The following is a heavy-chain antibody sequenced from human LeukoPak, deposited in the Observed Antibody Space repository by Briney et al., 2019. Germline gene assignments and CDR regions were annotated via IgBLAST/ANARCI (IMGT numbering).Heavy chain of an antibody. J-gene: IGHJ4*02. D-gene: IGHD7-27*01. CDR1: GFTFSSYE. CDR3: ARVLSVHWGRDVVDDY. Sequence: GGSLRLSCAASGFTFSSYEMDWVRQAPGKGLEWVSFISSSGSTIYYTDSVKGRFTISRDNAKNSLYLQMHSLRAEDTAVYYCARVLSVHWGRDVVDDYWGEGTLVIVSS. V-gene: IGHV3-48*03. CDR2: ISSSGSTI.